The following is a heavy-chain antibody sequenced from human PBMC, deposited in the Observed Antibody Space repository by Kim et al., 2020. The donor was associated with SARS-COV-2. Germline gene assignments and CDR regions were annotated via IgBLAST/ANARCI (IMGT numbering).Heavy chain of an antibody. J-gene: IGHJ6*02. V-gene: IGHV1-8*01. CDR2: MNPNSGNT. CDR3: ARGPIVVVPAAMVPYYYYYGMDV. D-gene: IGHD2-2*01. Sequence: ASVKVSCKASGYTFTSYDINWVRQATGQGLEWMGWMNPNSGNTGYAQKFQGRVTMTRNTSISTAYMELSSLRSEDTAVYYCARGPIVVVPAAMVPYYYYYGMDVWGQGTTVTVSS. CDR1: GYTFTSYD.